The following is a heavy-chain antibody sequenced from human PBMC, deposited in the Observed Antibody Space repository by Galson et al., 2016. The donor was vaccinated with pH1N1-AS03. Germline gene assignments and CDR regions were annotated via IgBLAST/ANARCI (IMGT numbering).Heavy chain of an antibody. D-gene: IGHD1-26*01. V-gene: IGHV1-3*01. J-gene: IGHJ6*02. CDR1: GYTFISYV. Sequence: SVKVSCKASGYTFISYVMHWVRQAPGQRLEWMGWINAGNGNTTYSQSFQGTVTITRDTSASKAYMELSGLRSEDTAVYYCARGRGSYGMDVWGQGTTVTVSS. CDR3: ARGRGSYGMDV. CDR2: INAGNGNT.